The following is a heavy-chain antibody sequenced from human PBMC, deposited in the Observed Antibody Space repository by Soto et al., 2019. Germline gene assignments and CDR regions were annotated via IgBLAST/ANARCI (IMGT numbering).Heavy chain of an antibody. CDR3: ARRRNYYDRSGSDNWFDP. CDR2: IYHSGST. Sequence: SETLSLTCAVSGGSISSGGYSWSWIRQPPGKGLEWIGYIYHSGSTYYNPSLKSRVTISVDRSKNQFFLKLSSVTAADTAVYYCARRRNYYDRSGSDNWFDPWGQGPLITVS. D-gene: IGHD3-22*01. V-gene: IGHV4-30-2*01. J-gene: IGHJ5*02. CDR1: GGSISSGGYS.